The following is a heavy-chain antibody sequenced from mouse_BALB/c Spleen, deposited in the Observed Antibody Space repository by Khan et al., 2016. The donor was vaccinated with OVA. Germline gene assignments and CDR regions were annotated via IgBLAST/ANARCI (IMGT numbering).Heavy chain of an antibody. V-gene: IGHV5-6-4*01. CDR3: TRGGNYAHWFFDD. J-gene: IGHJ1*01. CDR1: GFTFSSYT. CDR2: LSSGSTYT. Sequence: EVELVESGGGLVKPGGSLKLSCAASGFTFSSYTMSWVRQTPEKRLEWVATLSSGSTYTSFPDSVKGRFTISRDNATNTLYLQMSSLKSEDTALSYCTRGGNYAHWFFDDWGAGTTVTVSS. D-gene: IGHD2-1*01.